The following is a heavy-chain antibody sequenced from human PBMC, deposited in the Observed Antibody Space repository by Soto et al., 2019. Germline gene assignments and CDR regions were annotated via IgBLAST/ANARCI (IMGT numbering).Heavy chain of an antibody. CDR2: INHSGST. D-gene: IGHD1-26*01. CDR1: GGSFSGYY. J-gene: IGHJ5*02. V-gene: IGHV4-34*01. Sequence: SETLSLTCAVYGGSFSGYYWSWLRQPPGKGLEWIGEINHSGSTNYNPSLKSRVTISVDTSKNQFSLKLSSVTAADTAVYCCARERWEDNWFDPWGQGTLVTVSS. CDR3: ARERWEDNWFDP.